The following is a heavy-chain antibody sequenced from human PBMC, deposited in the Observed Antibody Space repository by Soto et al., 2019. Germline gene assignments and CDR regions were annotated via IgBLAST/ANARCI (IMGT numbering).Heavy chain of an antibody. CDR3: VKGAWLDY. V-gene: IGHV3-23*01. CDR2: IRGTDGST. J-gene: IGHJ4*02. Sequence: PGEALKISCAASGFTFSTFDMTWVRQAPGKGLEWVSIIRGTDGSTYYADSMKGRFTISKDNSKNTLYLQMNSLRPEDTALYFCVKGAWLDYWGQGTLVTVSS. CDR1: GFTFSTFD.